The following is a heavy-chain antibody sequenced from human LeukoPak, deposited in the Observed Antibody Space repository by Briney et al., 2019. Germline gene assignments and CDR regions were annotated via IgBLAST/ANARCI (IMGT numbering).Heavy chain of an antibody. CDR2: ISGSGIST. J-gene: IGHJ4*02. V-gene: IGHV3-23*01. CDR1: GFTFSNYA. Sequence: GGSLRLSCAASGFTFSNYALSWVRQAPGKGLEWVSAISGSGISTYYADSVKGRFTISRDNSKNTLYLQMNSLRAEDTAVYYCAKAFGPGGPYYFDFWGQGTLVTVSS. CDR3: AKAFGPGGPYYFDF. D-gene: IGHD3-16*01.